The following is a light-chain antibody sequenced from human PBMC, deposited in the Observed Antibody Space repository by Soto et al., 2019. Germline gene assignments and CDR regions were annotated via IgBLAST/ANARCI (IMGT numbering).Light chain of an antibody. CDR1: QTVNNN. J-gene: IGKJ1*01. CDR2: CAS. V-gene: IGKV3-15*01. Sequence: ETVMTQSPATLSVSPGEGATLSCRASQTVNNNLAWDQQKPGQALRLLVYCASRRATGVPSSFSGSGSGTEFTLTISSLQSEDFAVYYCQHYNNGPRFGQGTKVDIK. CDR3: QHYNNGPR.